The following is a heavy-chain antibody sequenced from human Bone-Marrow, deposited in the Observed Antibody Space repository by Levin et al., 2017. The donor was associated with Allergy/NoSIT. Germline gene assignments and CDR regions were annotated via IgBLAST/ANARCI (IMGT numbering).Heavy chain of an antibody. CDR1: GGTFSSYA. CDR3: ARVLTWITTFDI. D-gene: IGHD5-12*01. V-gene: IGHV1-69*06. CDR2: IIPIFGTA. Sequence: KISCKASGGTFSSYAISWVRQAPGQGLEWMGGIIPIFGTANYAQKFQGRVTITADKSTSTAYMELSSLRSEDTAVYYCARVLTWITTFDIWGQGTMVTVSS. J-gene: IGHJ3*02.